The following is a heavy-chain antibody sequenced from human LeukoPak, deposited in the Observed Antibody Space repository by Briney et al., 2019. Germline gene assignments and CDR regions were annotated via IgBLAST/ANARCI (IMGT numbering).Heavy chain of an antibody. CDR2: ISYDGINK. Sequence: PGRSLRLSCAASGFTFSSYAMHWVRQAPGKGLEWVAVISYDGINKYYADSVKGRFTISQDNSKNTLYLHMNSLRAEDTAVYYCARSAAAGRIVATFAYWGQGTLVTVSS. J-gene: IGHJ4*02. D-gene: IGHD5-12*01. V-gene: IGHV3-30*04. CDR1: GFTFSSYA. CDR3: ARSAAAGRIVATFAY.